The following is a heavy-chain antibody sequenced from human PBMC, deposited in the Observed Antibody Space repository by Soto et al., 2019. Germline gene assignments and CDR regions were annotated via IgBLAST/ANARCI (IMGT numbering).Heavy chain of an antibody. CDR1: GFTFGSYA. Sequence: GGSLRLSCAASGFTFGSYAMSWVRQAPGKGLEWVSAISGSGGSTYYADSVKGRFTISRDNSKNTLYLQMNSLRAEDTAVYYCARVEVPAAMPGLLNWFDPWGQGTLVTVSS. D-gene: IGHD2-2*01. CDR3: ARVEVPAAMPGLLNWFDP. J-gene: IGHJ5*02. CDR2: ISGSGGST. V-gene: IGHV3-23*01.